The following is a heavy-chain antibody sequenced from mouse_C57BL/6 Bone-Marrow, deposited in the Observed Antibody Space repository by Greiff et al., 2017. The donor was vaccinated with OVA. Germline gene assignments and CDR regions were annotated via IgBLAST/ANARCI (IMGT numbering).Heavy chain of an antibody. CDR3: TTTGTGRDY. J-gene: IGHJ2*01. CDR2: IDPENGDT. V-gene: IGHV14-4*01. CDR1: GFNIKDDY. Sequence: EVQLQQSGAELVRPGASVKLSCTASGFNIKDDYMHWVKQRPEQGLEWIGWIDPENGDTEYASKFQGKATITADTSSNTAYLQLSSLTSEDTAVYYCTTTGTGRDYWGQGTTLTVSS. D-gene: IGHD4-1*01.